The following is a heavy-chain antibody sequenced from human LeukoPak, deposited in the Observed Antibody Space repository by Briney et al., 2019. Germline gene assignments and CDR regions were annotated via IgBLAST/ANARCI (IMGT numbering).Heavy chain of an antibody. CDR1: GFTFTSYGMQFSSYG. CDR3: AKLKINYYYYMDV. J-gene: IGHJ6*03. D-gene: IGHD3-16*01. V-gene: IGHV3-30*02. CDR2: IRSDGRNK. Sequence: GGSLRLSCAASGFTFTSYGMQFSSYGMHWVRQAPGKGLEWVAFIRSDGRNKYYADSVKGRFTISGDNTKNTLYLQMNSLRAEDTAVYYCAKLKINYYYYMDVWGKGTTVIVSS.